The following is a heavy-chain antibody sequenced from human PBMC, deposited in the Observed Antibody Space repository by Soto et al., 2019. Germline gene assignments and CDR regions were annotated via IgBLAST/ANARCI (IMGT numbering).Heavy chain of an antibody. CDR2: ISGSGGTT. V-gene: IGHV3-23*01. J-gene: IGHJ6*02. CDR3: AKGRAPFLGRGMDV. CDR1: GFTFSSYA. Sequence: EVQLLESGGGLVQPGGSLRLSCAASGFTFSSYAMSWVRQAAGKGLEWVSDISGSGGTTYYADSVKGRFTISRDSTKNTLYLQMTSLRAEDKAVYYCAKGRAPFLGRGMDVWGQGTTVTVSS.